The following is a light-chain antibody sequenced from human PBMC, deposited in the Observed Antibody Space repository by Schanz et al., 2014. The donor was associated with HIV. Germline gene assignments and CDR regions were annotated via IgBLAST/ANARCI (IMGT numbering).Light chain of an antibody. J-gene: IGLJ1*01. Sequence: QSVLAQPASVSGSPGQSITISCTGTSSDVGGYNYVSWYQRHPGKAPKLMIYDVSNRPSGVSNRFSGSKSGNTASLTISGLQAEDEADYYCGSFAGSNTRGLVFGTGTKLTVL. CDR1: SSDVGGYNY. CDR2: DVS. V-gene: IGLV2-14*03. CDR3: GSFAGSNTRGLV.